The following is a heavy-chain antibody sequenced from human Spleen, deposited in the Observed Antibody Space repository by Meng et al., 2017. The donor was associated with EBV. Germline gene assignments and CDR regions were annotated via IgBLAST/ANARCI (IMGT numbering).Heavy chain of an antibody. CDR3: ARGGRVAATFWYFDL. D-gene: IGHD1-26*01. J-gene: IGHJ2*01. CDR1: GGSISSGSSS. Sequence: HLQLQGSGSGRGKPSQTLSLTCAASGGSISSGSSSWSWIRQPPGKGLQWIGYIYQSGGTYYNPSLKSRVTISADRSKNQFSLKLSSVTAADTAVYYCARGGRVAATFWYFDLWGRGTLVTVSS. V-gene: IGHV4-30-2*01. CDR2: IYQSGGT.